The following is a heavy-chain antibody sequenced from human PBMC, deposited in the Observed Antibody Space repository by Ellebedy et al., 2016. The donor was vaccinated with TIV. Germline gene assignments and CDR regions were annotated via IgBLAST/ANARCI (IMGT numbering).Heavy chain of an antibody. Sequence: GESLKISXVASGFTFRSHGIYWVRQAPGKGLEWVAVISSDGGNKYYADSVKGRFTISRDNSKNTLYLQMNSLRTDGMAVYYCARGGSSGSSDYWGQGTLVTVSS. J-gene: IGHJ4*02. D-gene: IGHD3-10*01. CDR3: ARGGSSGSSDY. CDR1: GFTFRSHG. V-gene: IGHV3-30*03. CDR2: ISSDGGNK.